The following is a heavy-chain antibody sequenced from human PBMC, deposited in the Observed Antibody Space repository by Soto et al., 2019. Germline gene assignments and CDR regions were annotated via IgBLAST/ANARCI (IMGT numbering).Heavy chain of an antibody. D-gene: IGHD2-2*01. CDR3: AREGAFLVLPAAPEYYYGMDV. CDR1: GGTFSSYA. V-gene: IGHV1-69*13. CDR2: IISIFGTA. Sequence: ASVKVSCKASGGTFSSYAISWVRQAPGQGLEWMGGIISIFGTANYAQKFQGRVTITADESTSTAYMELSSLRSEDTAVYYCAREGAFLVLPAAPEYYYGMDVWGQGTTVTVSS. J-gene: IGHJ6*02.